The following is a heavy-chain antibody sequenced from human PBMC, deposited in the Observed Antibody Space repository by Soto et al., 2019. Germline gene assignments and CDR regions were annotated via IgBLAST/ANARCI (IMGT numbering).Heavy chain of an antibody. J-gene: IGHJ6*02. D-gene: IGHD3-9*01. CDR2: IHPGDSDT. V-gene: IGHV5-51*01. Sequence: PGESLKISCKGSGYSFTSYWIGWVRQMPGKGLEWMGIIHPGDSDTRYSPSFQGQVSISVDKSISTAYLQWGSLKASDTAIYYCARLEMSFNDYDILTGSYIMDVWGQGNTVTVSS. CDR1: GYSFTSYW. CDR3: ARLEMSFNDYDILTGSYIMDV.